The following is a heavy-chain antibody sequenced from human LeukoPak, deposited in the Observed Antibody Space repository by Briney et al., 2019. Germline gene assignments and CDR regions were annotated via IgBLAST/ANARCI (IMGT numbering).Heavy chain of an antibody. V-gene: IGHV3-30*02. J-gene: IGHJ4*02. CDR2: IRYDGSNK. CDR1: GFTFSSYG. CDR3: AKVNIVVVTAIGFFFDY. D-gene: IGHD2-21*02. Sequence: GGSLRLSCAASGFTFSSYGMHWVRQAPGKGLEWVAFIRYDGSNKYYADSVKGRFTTSRDNSKNTLYLQMNSLRAEDTAVYYCAKVNIVVVTAIGFFFDYWGQGTLVTVSS.